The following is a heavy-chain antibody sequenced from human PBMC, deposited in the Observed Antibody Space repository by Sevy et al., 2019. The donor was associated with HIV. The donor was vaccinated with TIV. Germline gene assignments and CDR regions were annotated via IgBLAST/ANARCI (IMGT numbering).Heavy chain of an antibody. CDR3: ARDLGIAVAGKGSFDY. J-gene: IGHJ4*02. CDR2: INPNSGGT. CDR1: GYTFTGYY. D-gene: IGHD6-19*01. V-gene: IGHV1-2*02. Sequence: ASVKVSCKASGYTFTGYYMHWVRQAPGQGLEWMGWINPNSGGTNYAQKFQGRVTMTRDTSISTAYMELSRLRSDDTAVYYCARDLGIAVAGKGSFDYWGQGTVVTVSS.